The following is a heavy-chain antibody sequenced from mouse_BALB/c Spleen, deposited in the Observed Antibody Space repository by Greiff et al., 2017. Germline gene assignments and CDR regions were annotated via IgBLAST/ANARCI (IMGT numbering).Heavy chain of an antibody. J-gene: IGHJ1*01. CDR2: ISYSGST. V-gene: IGHV3-2*02. Sequence: DVQLQESGPGLVKPSQSLSLTCTVTGYSITSDYAWNWIRQFPGNKLEWMGYISYSGSTSYNPSLKSRISITRDTSKNQFFLQSNSVTTEDTATYYCARWAFITTVVRYWYFDVWGAGTTVTVSS. D-gene: IGHD1-1*01. CDR1: GYSITSDYA. CDR3: ARWAFITTVVRYWYFDV.